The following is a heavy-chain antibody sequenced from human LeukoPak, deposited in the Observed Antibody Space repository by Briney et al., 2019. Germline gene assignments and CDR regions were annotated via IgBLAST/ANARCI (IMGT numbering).Heavy chain of an antibody. CDR2: ISSSSSYI. CDR3: ARTYYDSSGYWQEFDY. V-gene: IGHV3-21*01. Sequence: AGGSLRLSCTTSGFNFRAYWMGWVRQAPGKGLEWVSSISSSSSYIYYADSVKGRFTISRDNAKNSLYLQMNSLRAEDTAVYYCARTYYDSSGYWQEFDYWGQGTLVTVSS. CDR1: GFNFRAYW. J-gene: IGHJ4*02. D-gene: IGHD3-22*01.